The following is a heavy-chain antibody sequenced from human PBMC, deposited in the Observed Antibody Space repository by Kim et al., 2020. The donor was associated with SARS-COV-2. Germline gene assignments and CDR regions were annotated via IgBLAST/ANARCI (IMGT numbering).Heavy chain of an antibody. Sequence: GGSLRLSCSASGFTFSSYAMHWVRQAPGKGLEYVSAISSNGGSTYYADSVKGRFTISRDNSKNTLYLQMSSLRAEDTAVYYCVKDSSVYAIIERPRGYYYGMDVWGQGTTVTVSS. V-gene: IGHV3-64D*09. CDR2: ISSNGGST. CDR3: VKDSSVYAIIERPRGYYYGMDV. D-gene: IGHD2-8*01. CDR1: GFTFSSYA. J-gene: IGHJ6*02.